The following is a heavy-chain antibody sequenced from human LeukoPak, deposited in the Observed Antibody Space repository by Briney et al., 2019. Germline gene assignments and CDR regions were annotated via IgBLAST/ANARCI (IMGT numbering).Heavy chain of an antibody. CDR1: GYTFTKYV. CDR2: INAGNGDT. V-gene: IGHV1-3*01. Sequence: ASVKVSCKASGYTFTKYVVHWVRQDPGQRPEWMGWINAGNGDTKYSQNFQDRVTITRDTSANTAYMELSGLTSEDTALYYCARDDCGDTCYPGGYWGQGTLVTVSS. D-gene: IGHD2-21*01. J-gene: IGHJ4*02. CDR3: ARDDCGDTCYPGGY.